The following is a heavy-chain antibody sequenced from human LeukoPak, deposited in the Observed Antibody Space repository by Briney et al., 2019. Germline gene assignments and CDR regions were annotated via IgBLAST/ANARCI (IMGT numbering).Heavy chain of an antibody. J-gene: IGHJ3*02. CDR2: IYYSGST. D-gene: IGHD5-18*01. Sequence: PSETQSLTCTVSGGSISSYYWSWIRQPPGKGLEWIGYIYYSGSTNYNPSLKSRVTISVDTSKNQFSLKLSSVTAADTAVYYCARVSYSYVNDAFDIWGQGTMVTVSS. CDR1: GGSISSYY. V-gene: IGHV4-59*01. CDR3: ARVSYSYVNDAFDI.